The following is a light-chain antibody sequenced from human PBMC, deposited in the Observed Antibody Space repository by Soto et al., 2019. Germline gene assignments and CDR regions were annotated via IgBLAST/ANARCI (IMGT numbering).Light chain of an antibody. J-gene: IGKJ1*01. Sequence: DIQMNQSPSTLSASVGDRVTITCRASQSISSWLAWYQQKPGKAHKLLIYDASSLESGVPSRFSGSGSGTEFTLTISSLQPDDFATYYCQQYNSYSPTFGQGTKVEIK. V-gene: IGKV1-5*01. CDR3: QQYNSYSPT. CDR1: QSISSW. CDR2: DAS.